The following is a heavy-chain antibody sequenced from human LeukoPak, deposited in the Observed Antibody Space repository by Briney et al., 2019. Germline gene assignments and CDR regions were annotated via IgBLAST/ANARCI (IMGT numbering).Heavy chain of an antibody. J-gene: IGHJ4*02. D-gene: IGHD6-19*01. CDR2: ISSSSSTI. Sequence: GGSLRLSCAASGFPFSSYLMNWVRQAPGKGLEWVSSISSSSSTIYYADSVKGRFTISRDNAKNSLYLQLNSLRAEDTAVYYCARDLGKSGWSTFDYWGQGTLVTVSS. CDR3: ARDLGKSGWSTFDY. V-gene: IGHV3-48*01. CDR1: GFPFSSYL.